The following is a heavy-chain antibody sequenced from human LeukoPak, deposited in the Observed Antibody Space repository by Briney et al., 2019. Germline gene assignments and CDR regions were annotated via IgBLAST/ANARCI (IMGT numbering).Heavy chain of an antibody. CDR3: ARAVEMATINSFDI. V-gene: IGHV5-51*01. CDR1: GYSFTSYW. J-gene: IGHJ3*02. Sequence: PGESLKISCKGSGYSFTSYWIGWVRQMPGKGLEWMGIIYPGDSDTRYSPSFQGQVTISADKSITTAYLQWSSLRASDTAMYYCARAVEMATINSFDIWGQGTLVTVSS. D-gene: IGHD5-24*01. CDR2: IYPGDSDT.